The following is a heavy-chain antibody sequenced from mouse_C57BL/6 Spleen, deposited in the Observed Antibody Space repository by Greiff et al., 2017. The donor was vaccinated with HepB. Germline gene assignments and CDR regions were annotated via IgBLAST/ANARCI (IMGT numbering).Heavy chain of an antibody. CDR3: ARRGIDYAMDY. J-gene: IGHJ4*01. CDR2: IYPRSGNT. Sequence: VQLQQSGAELARPGASVKLSCKASGYTFTSYGISWVKQRPGQGLEWIGEIYPRSGNTYYNEKFKGKATLTADKSSSTAYMELRSLTSEDSAVYVCARRGIDYAMDYWGQGTSVTVSS. V-gene: IGHV1-81*01. CDR1: GYTFTSYG.